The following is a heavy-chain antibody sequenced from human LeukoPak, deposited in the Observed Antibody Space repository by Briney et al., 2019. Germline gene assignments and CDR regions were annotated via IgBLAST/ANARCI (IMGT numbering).Heavy chain of an antibody. CDR2: IYYSGST. Sequence: PSETLSLTCTVSGGSISRGDYYWSWIRQPPGKGLEWIGYIYYSGSTYYNPSLKSRVTISVDTSKNQFSLKLSSVTAADTAVYYCASKYSSSWYGWFDPWGQGTLVTVSS. CDR3: ASKYSSSWYGWFDP. CDR1: GGSISRGDYY. V-gene: IGHV4-30-4*01. D-gene: IGHD6-13*01. J-gene: IGHJ5*02.